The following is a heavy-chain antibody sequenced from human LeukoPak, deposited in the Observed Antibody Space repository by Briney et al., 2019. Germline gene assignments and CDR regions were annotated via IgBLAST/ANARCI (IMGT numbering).Heavy chain of an antibody. J-gene: IGHJ6*04. CDR3: ARAYCSSTSCYAPTDYYYGMDV. Sequence: EPGGSLRLSCAASGFTFSSYGMHWVRQAPGKGLGWVAVIWYDGSNKYYADSVKGRFTISRDNSKNTMYLQMNSLRSEDTAVYYCARAYCSSTSCYAPTDYYYGMDVWGKGTTVTVSS. CDR2: IWYDGSNK. CDR1: GFTFSSYG. D-gene: IGHD2-2*01. V-gene: IGHV3-33*01.